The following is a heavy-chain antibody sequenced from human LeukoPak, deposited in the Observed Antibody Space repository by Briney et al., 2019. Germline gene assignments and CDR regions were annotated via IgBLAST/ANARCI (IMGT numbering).Heavy chain of an antibody. V-gene: IGHV3-23*01. CDR1: GFTLSNYA. CDR2: ISGRGGST. D-gene: IGHD3-22*01. J-gene: IGHJ4*02. CDR3: AKDPPAADYDSSGYWDY. Sequence: GGSLRLSCAASGFTLSNYAMSWVRQAPGKGLEWVSAISGRGGSTYYADSVKGRFTTSRDDSKNSLYLQMNSLGAEDTAVYYCAKDPPAADYDSSGYWDYWGQGTLVTVSS.